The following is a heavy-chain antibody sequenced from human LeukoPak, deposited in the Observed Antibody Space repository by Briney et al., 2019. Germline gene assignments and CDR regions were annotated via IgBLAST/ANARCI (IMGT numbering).Heavy chain of an antibody. Sequence: SQTLSLSCTVSGGSLCVGDSYCGWIRQPPGKGLEWIGYVYYSGSTYYNPSLKSRVTISVDTSKNQFSLKLSSVTAADTAVYYCARGGNGSSGYYYARYWGQGTLVTVSS. CDR2: VYYSGST. CDR1: GGSLCVGDSY. CDR3: ARGGNGSSGYYYARY. D-gene: IGHD3-22*01. V-gene: IGHV4-30-4*01. J-gene: IGHJ4*02.